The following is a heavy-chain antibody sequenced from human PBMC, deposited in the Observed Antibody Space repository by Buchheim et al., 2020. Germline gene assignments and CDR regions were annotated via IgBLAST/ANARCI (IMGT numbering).Heavy chain of an antibody. J-gene: IGHJ4*02. V-gene: IGHV3-23*01. CDR1: GFTFSSFA. Sequence: EVQLLESGGGLVQPGGSLRLSCAASGFTFSSFAMSWVRQAPGKGLEWVSAISGGGDNTYYTDSVQGRFTISSDNFMNTLYLQMNSLRAEDTAVYYCAKTPLWGSGPSFFEYWGQGTL. CDR3: AKTPLWGSGPSFFEY. D-gene: IGHD7-27*01. CDR2: ISGGGDNT.